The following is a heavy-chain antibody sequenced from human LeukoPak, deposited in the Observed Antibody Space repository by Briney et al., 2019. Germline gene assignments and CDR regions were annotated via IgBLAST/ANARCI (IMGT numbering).Heavy chain of an antibody. D-gene: IGHD3-9*01. V-gene: IGHV3-7*01. Sequence: SGGSLRLSCAASGFTFSSYWMSWVRQAPGKGLEWVANIKQDGSEKYYVDSVKGRFTISRDNAKNSLYLQMNSLRSEDMAVYYCAREGHILTEGGWFDPWGQGTLVTVSS. CDR3: AREGHILTEGGWFDP. CDR1: GFTFSSYW. J-gene: IGHJ5*02. CDR2: IKQDGSEK.